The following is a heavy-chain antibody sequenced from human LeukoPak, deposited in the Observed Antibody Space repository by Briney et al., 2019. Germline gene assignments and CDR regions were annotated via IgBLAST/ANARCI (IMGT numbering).Heavy chain of an antibody. Sequence: ASVKVSCKASGYTFTSYYMHWVRQAPGQGLEWMGWISAYNGNTNYAQKLQGRVTMTTDTSTSTAYMELRSLRSDDTAVYYCARDYDSSGYYTPHWFDPWGQGTLVTVSS. CDR3: ARDYDSSGYYTPHWFDP. J-gene: IGHJ5*02. V-gene: IGHV1-18*04. CDR2: ISAYNGNT. D-gene: IGHD3-22*01. CDR1: GYTFTSYY.